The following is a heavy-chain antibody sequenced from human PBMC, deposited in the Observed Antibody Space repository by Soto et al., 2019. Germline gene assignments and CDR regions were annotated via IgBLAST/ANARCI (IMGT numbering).Heavy chain of an antibody. V-gene: IGHV3-30*04. CDR3: ATTSSSWYRFDY. CDR2: ISYDGSKT. D-gene: IGHD6-13*01. J-gene: IGHJ4*02. CDR1: GFTFSTYA. Sequence: TGGSLRLSCAASGFTFSTYAIHWVRQAPGKGLEWVALISYDGSKTYYADSVKGRFTISRDNSKNTLYLQLDSLRTEDTAVYYCATTSSSWYRFDYWGQGTLVTVSS.